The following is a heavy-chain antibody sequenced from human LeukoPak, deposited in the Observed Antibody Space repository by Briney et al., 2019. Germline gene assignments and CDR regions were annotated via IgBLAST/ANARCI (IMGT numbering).Heavy chain of an antibody. CDR2: IYYSGST. CDR1: GGSISSYY. D-gene: IGHD5-24*01. CDR3: ARDGDMATIENYFDY. V-gene: IGHV4-59*12. J-gene: IGHJ4*02. Sequence: SETLSLTCTVSGGSISSYYWSWIRQPPGKGLEWIGYIYYSGSTNYNPSLKSRVTISVDTSKNQFSLKLSSVTAADTAVYFCARDGDMATIENYFDYWGQGTLVTVSS.